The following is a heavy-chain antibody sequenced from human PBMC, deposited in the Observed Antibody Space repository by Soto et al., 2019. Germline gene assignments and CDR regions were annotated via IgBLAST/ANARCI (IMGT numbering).Heavy chain of an antibody. CDR3: ARDMGYSYGYFYY. Sequence: SETLSLTCTVSGGSINYSYWTWIRQPPGKGLEWIGYIYYSGSTNYNPSLKSRVTISVDTSKNQFSLKLSSVTAADTAVYYCARDMGYSYGYFYYWGQGTLVTVSS. D-gene: IGHD5-18*01. V-gene: IGHV4-59*01. CDR2: IYYSGST. J-gene: IGHJ4*02. CDR1: GGSINYSY.